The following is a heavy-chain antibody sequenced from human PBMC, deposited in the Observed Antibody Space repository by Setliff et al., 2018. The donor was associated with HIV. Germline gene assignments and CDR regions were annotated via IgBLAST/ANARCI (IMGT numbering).Heavy chain of an antibody. CDR2: ISSSGSTI. V-gene: IGHV3-11*04. Sequence: GESLKISCAASGFTFSDYYMSWIRQAPGKGLEWVSYISSSGSTIYYADSVKGRFTISRDNAKNSLYLQMNSLRAEDTAVYYCARVVYDFWSGYYGPYYYYMDVWGKGTTVTVSS. CDR3: ARVVYDFWSGYYGPYYYYMDV. D-gene: IGHD3-3*01. CDR1: GFTFSDYY. J-gene: IGHJ6*03.